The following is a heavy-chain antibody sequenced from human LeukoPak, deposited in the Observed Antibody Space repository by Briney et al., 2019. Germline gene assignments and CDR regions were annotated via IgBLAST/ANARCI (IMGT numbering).Heavy chain of an antibody. J-gene: IGHJ4*02. D-gene: IGHD6-19*01. Sequence: GGSLRLSCAASGFTFSNAWMSWVRQAPGKGLEWVGRIKSKTDGGTTDYAAPVKGRFTISRDDSKNTLYLQMNSLKTEDTAVYYCTTYGASSGWYRPAVYYFDYWGQGTLVTVSS. V-gene: IGHV3-15*01. CDR1: GFTFSNAW. CDR2: IKSKTDGGTT. CDR3: TTYGASSGWYRPAVYYFDY.